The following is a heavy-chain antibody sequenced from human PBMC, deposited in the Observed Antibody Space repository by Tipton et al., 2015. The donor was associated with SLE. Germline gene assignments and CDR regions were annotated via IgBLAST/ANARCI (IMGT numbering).Heavy chain of an antibody. V-gene: IGHV4-59*11. D-gene: IGHD3-10*01. CDR3: ARGAKERITLVRVRPYYFDY. Sequence: TLSLTCSVSGASISSHYRNWIRQTPGEGLGWIGYIFYGRDTNYNPSLKSRVTISIEASKNQFFLKLTSVTAADTSVYYCARGAKERITLVRVRPYYFDYWGQGTLVTVSS. CDR1: GASISSHY. J-gene: IGHJ4*02. CDR2: IFYGRDT.